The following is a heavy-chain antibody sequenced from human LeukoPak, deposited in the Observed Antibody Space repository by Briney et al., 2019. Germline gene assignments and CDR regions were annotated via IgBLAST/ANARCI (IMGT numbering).Heavy chain of an antibody. CDR3: ARDPGPIGYCSSTSCYNWFDP. CDR2: INPSGGST. V-gene: IGHV1-46*01. J-gene: IGHJ5*02. D-gene: IGHD2-2*01. CDR1: GYTFTSYY. Sequence: ASVNVSCKASGYTFTSYYMYWVRQAPGQGLEWMGIINPSGGSTSYAQKFQGRVTMTRDTSTSTVYMELSSLRSEDTAVYYCARDPGPIGYCSSTSCYNWFDPWGQGTLVTVSS.